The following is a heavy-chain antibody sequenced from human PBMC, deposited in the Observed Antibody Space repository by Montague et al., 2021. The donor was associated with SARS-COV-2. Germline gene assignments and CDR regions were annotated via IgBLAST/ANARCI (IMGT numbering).Heavy chain of an antibody. CDR2: ISSSTNII. D-gene: IGHD6-6*01. CDR3: AKDLVLRAARPDALDV. Sequence: SLRLSCAASGFTFSSYSVNWVCQAPGKGLEWISYISSSTNIIYYADSVKGRFTISRDNAGNSLYLQMNSLRVDDTAVYYCAKDLVLRAARPDALDVWGQGTVVTVSS. J-gene: IGHJ3*01. V-gene: IGHV3-48*04. CDR1: GFTFSSYS.